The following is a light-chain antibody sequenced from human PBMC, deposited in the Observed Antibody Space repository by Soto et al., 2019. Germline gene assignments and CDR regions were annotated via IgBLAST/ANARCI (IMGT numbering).Light chain of an antibody. CDR3: EKYYDPPLP. CDR1: PRILYSSNNNNY. CDR2: WAS. V-gene: IGKV4-1*01. J-gene: IGKJ4*01. Sequence: AISQSADALCLSRRGRSTTKYNSTPRILYSSNNNNYLAWDQQSPGQPPQLLIYWASTRESGVTDRFSGSGSGTDFTLSISSLQAEDVAVYYCEKYYDPPLPFGGGTKVDIK.